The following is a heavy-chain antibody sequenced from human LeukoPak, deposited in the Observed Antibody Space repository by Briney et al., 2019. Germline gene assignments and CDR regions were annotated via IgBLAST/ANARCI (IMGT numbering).Heavy chain of an antibody. CDR1: GFTFSSYS. J-gene: IGHJ4*02. V-gene: IGHV3-21*01. CDR3: ARGKSAMGALDY. CDR2: ISSSSSYI. Sequence: GGSLRLSCAASGFTFSSYSTNWVRQAPGKGLEWVSSISSSSSYIYYADSVKGRFTISRDNAKNSLYLQMNSLRAEDTAVYYCARGKSAMGALDYWGQGTLVTVSS. D-gene: IGHD1-26*01.